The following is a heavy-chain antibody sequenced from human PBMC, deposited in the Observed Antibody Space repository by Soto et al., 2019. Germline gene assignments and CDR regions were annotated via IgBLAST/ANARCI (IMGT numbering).Heavy chain of an antibody. CDR2: IRGSGGST. D-gene: IGHD3-3*01. Sequence: PGGSLRLSWAASGFTFSSYAMSWVRQAPGKGLEWVSAIRGSGGSTYYADSVKGRFTISRDNSKNTLYLQMNSLRAEDTAVYYCARPYDFWSEPFDYWGQGTLVTVSS. J-gene: IGHJ4*02. CDR1: GFTFSSYA. CDR3: ARPYDFWSEPFDY. V-gene: IGHV3-23*01.